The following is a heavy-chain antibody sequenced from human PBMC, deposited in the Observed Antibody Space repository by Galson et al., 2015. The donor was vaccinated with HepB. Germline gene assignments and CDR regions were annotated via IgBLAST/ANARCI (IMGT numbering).Heavy chain of an antibody. Sequence: SLRLSCAASGFTFSSYAMHWVRQAPGKGLEWVAVISYDGSNKYYADSVKGRFTISRDNSKNTLYLQMNSLRAEDTAVYYCAREQIAVAGTMGYYYYGMDVWGQGTTVTVSS. D-gene: IGHD6-19*01. V-gene: IGHV3-30*04. CDR1: GFTFSSYA. CDR3: AREQIAVAGTMGYYYYGMDV. J-gene: IGHJ6*02. CDR2: ISYDGSNK.